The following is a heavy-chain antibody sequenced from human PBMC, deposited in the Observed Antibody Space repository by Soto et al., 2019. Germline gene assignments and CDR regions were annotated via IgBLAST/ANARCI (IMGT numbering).Heavy chain of an antibody. Sequence: QTTLKASGPTLVKPTQTLTLTCTFSGFSLCTSGAGVGWIRQPPGKALERLALIYWDDDKRYNPSLKSRLTITKDTSKNQVVLTVTIMAPVDKGTYYCAHGGRGVGAWYFEIWGRGTLVTVSS. J-gene: IGHJ2*01. D-gene: IGHD3-10*01. CDR3: AHGGRGVGAWYFEI. CDR1: GFSLCTSGAG. V-gene: IGHV2-5*02. CDR2: IYWDDDK.